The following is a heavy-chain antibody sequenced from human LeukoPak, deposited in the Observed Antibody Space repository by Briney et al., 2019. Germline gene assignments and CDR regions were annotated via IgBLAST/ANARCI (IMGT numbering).Heavy chain of an antibody. D-gene: IGHD3-22*01. CDR1: GYTFTSYD. J-gene: IGHJ4*02. Sequence: ASVKVSCKASGYTFTSYDINWVRQATGQGLEWMGWMNPNSGNTGYAQKFQGRVTRTRNTSISTAYMELSSLRSEDTAVYYCAKEGDYYDSSGYLYYFDYWGQGTLVTVSS. CDR3: AKEGDYYDSSGYLYYFDY. CDR2: MNPNSGNT. V-gene: IGHV1-8*01.